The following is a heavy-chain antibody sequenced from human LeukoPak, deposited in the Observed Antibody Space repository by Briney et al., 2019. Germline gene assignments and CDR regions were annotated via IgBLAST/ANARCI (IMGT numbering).Heavy chain of an antibody. V-gene: IGHV4-39*01. CDR1: GGSISSSSYY. J-gene: IGHJ3*02. CDR2: IYYSGST. D-gene: IGHD4-17*01. Sequence: SETLSLTCTVSGGSISSSSYYWGWIRQPPGKGLEWIGSIYYSGSTYYNPSLKSRVTISVDTSKNQFSLKLSSVTAADTAVYYCASHYPTVTNAFDIWGQGTMVTVSS. CDR3: ASHYPTVTNAFDI.